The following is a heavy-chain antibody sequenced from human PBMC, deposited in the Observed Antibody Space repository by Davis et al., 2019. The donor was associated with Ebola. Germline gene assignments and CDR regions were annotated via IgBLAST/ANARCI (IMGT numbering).Heavy chain of an antibody. CDR3: ARGGGSSWFAY. D-gene: IGHD6-13*01. Sequence: GGSLRLSCAASGFIFTNYAMSWVRQAPGKGLEWVSATSSSGDSRHHADFVKGRFAISRDNSKDTLYLQMNSLRIEDTGVYYCARGGGSSWFAYWGQGTLVSVSS. CDR2: TSSSGDSR. CDR1: GFIFTNYA. J-gene: IGHJ5*01. V-gene: IGHV3-23*01.